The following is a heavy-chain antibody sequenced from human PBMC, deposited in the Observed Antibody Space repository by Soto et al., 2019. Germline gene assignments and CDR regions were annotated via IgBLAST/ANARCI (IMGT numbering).Heavy chain of an antibody. V-gene: IGHV3-23*01. CDR2: ISGSGGST. CDR1: GFTFSSYA. CDR3: AKITYYYESSGHPKSFKDYYYGMDV. J-gene: IGHJ6*02. Sequence: GGSLRLSCAASGFTFSSYAMSWVRQAPGKGLEWVSAISGSGGSTYYADSVKGRFTISRDNSKKTLYLQMNSLRAEDTAVYYCAKITYYYESSGHPKSFKDYYYGMDVWGQGTTVTVSS. D-gene: IGHD3-22*01.